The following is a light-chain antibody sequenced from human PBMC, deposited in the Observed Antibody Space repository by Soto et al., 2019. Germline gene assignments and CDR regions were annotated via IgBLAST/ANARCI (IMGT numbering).Light chain of an antibody. CDR1: QTISSW. CDR2: KAS. V-gene: IGKV1-5*03. J-gene: IGKJ1*01. Sequence: DIHMTHSPYTLSGSLRYRFTITVRASQTISSWLAWYQQKPGKAPKLLIYKASTLKSGVPSRFSGSGSGTDFTLTISSLQPEDFATYYCQQSYSTPGTFGQGTKVDIK. CDR3: QQSYSTPGT.